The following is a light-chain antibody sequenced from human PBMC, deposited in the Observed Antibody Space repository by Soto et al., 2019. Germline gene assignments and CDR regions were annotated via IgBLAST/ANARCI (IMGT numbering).Light chain of an antibody. CDR2: GAS. Sequence: EIVLTQSPGTLSLSPGERATLSCRASQSVSSSYLAWYQQKPGQAPRLLIYGASSTATGIPDRFSDSGSGTDFTLTISRLEPEDFAVYYCQQYGSSPYTFGQGTKLEIK. V-gene: IGKV3-20*01. J-gene: IGKJ2*01. CDR1: QSVSSSY. CDR3: QQYGSSPYT.